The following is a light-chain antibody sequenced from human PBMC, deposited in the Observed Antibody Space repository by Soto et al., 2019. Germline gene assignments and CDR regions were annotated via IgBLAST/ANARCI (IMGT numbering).Light chain of an antibody. J-gene: IGLJ2*01. CDR1: SSDVGGYKH. CDR2: EGS. V-gene: IGLV2-23*01. Sequence: QSALTQPASVSGSPGQSITISCTGTSSDVGGYKHVAWYQQYPGKAPKLMIYEGSKRPSGVSNRFSGSKSGNTASLTISGLQAEDEAHYYCCSYVGSDTYVIFGGGTKLTVL. CDR3: CSYVGSDTYVI.